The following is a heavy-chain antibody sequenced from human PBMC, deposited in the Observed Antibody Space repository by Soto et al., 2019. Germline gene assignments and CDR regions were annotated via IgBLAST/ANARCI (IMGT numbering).Heavy chain of an antibody. Sequence: PGGSLRLSCAASGFTFSSYSMNWVRQAPGKGLEWVSSISSSSSYIYFADSVKGRFTISRDNAKNSLYLQMNSLRAEDTAVYYCARKLSRYYYYGMDVWGQGTTVTVSS. J-gene: IGHJ6*02. CDR1: GFTFSSYS. V-gene: IGHV3-21*01. D-gene: IGHD3-16*02. CDR3: ARKLSRYYYYGMDV. CDR2: ISSSSSYI.